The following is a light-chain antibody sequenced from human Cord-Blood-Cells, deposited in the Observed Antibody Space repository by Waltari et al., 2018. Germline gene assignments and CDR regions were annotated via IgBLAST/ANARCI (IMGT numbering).Light chain of an antibody. CDR2: DAS. J-gene: IGKJ2*03. CDR3: QQRSHWPPYS. Sequence: EIVLTQSPATLSLSPGERATLSCRASQSVSSYLAWYQQKPGQAPRLLIYDASNRATRIPARFSGSGSGTDFTLTISSLEPDDFAVYYCQQRSHWPPYSFGQGTKLEIK. V-gene: IGKV3-11*01. CDR1: QSVSSY.